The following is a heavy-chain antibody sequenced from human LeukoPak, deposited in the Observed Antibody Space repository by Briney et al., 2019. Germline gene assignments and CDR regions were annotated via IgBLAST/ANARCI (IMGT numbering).Heavy chain of an antibody. V-gene: IGHV3-23*01. D-gene: IGHD1-20*01. Sequence: PGGSLRLSCAASGFTFSSYAMTWVRQAPGKVLEWVSALSGSGGSIYCADSVKGRFTISRDNSKNTLYLQMNSLRAEDTAVYYCAKARGYNWNDFDYWGQGTLVTVSS. CDR1: GFTFSSYA. CDR3: AKARGYNWNDFDY. J-gene: IGHJ4*02. CDR2: LSGSGGSI.